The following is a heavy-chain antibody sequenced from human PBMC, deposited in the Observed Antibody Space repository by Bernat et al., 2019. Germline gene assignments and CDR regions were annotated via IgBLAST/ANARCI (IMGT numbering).Heavy chain of an antibody. CDR3: ATQYGDYAEYCRH. CDR1: GASITTFY. Sequence: QVQLQESGPGLVKPSETLSLTCTVSGASITTFYWSWVRQPPGKGLEWLGYVWHTRRTRYNPSLRSRISISVDASKNQVSLELTSVTAADTAVYFCATQYGDYAEYCRHWGQGTLVSVSS. J-gene: IGHJ1*01. CDR2: VWHTRRT. V-gene: IGHV4-59*12. D-gene: IGHD4-17*01.